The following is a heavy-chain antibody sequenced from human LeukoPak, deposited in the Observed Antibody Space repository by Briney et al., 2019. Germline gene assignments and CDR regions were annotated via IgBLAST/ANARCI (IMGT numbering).Heavy chain of an antibody. J-gene: IGHJ6*03. CDR1: GFTFDDYG. CDR3: ARDQKNYYYMDV. Sequence: GGSLRLSCAASGFTFDDYGMSWVRQAPGKGLEWVSGINWNGGSTGYADSVKGRLTISRDNGKNSLYLQMNSLRSEDTALYYCARDQKNYYYMDVWGKGTTVTVSS. V-gene: IGHV3-20*04. CDR2: INWNGGST.